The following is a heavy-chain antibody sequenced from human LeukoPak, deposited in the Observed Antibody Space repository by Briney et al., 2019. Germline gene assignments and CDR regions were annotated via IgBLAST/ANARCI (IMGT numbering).Heavy chain of an antibody. CDR1: GGSFSGYY. V-gene: IGHV4-34*01. CDR3: ARQTPIAAAAKSYNWFDP. CDR2: INHSGST. J-gene: IGHJ5*02. D-gene: IGHD6-13*01. Sequence: SETLSLTCAVYGGSFSGYYWSWIRQPPGKGLEWIGEINHSGSTNYNPSLKSRVTISVDTSENQFSLKLSSVTAADTAVYYCARQTPIAAAAKSYNWFDPWGQGTLVTVSS.